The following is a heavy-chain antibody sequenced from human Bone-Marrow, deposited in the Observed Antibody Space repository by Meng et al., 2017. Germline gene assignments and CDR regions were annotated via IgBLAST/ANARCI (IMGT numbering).Heavy chain of an antibody. J-gene: IGHJ6*02. CDR2: IKSGGNTK. V-gene: IGHV3-48*03. CDR3: ARDRLSPPFYYGMDL. CDR1: GFTFSSYE. Sequence: GESLKISCAASGFTFSSYEMDWVRQAPGKGLEWIANIKSGGNTKFYADSVKGRFTISRDDAKTSLYLQMNSLRAEDTAVYYCARDRLSPPFYYGMDLWGQGTTVTVSS. D-gene: IGHD3-10*01.